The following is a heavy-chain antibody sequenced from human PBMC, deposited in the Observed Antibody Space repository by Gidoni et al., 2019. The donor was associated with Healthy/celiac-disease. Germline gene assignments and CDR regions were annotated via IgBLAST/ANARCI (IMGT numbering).Heavy chain of an antibody. CDR2: RSYDGSNK. D-gene: IGHD2-2*01. Sequence: VQLVESGGGVVQPGRSLRLSCAASGFPFSSYAMHWVRQAPGKGLEWVAVRSYDGSNKYYADSVKGRFTISRDNSKNTLYLQMNSLRAEDTAVYYCARAPRGSSTSCYVDYWGQGTLVTVSS. CDR1: GFPFSSYA. J-gene: IGHJ4*02. V-gene: IGHV3-30-3*01. CDR3: ARAPRGSSTSCYVDY.